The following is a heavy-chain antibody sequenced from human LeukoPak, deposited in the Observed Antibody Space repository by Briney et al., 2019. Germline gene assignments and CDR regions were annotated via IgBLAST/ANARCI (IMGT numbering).Heavy chain of an antibody. CDR3: AKTGKYTYGFFDY. CDR1: GFTFSDYY. J-gene: IGHJ4*02. V-gene: IGHV3-11*01. Sequence: PGGSLRLSCAASGFTFSDYYMSWIRQAPGKGLEWVSYISSSGSTIYYADSVKGRFTISRDNARNSLYLQMNSLRAEDSAVYYCAKTGKYTYGFFDYWGQGTLVTVSS. CDR2: ISSSGSTI. D-gene: IGHD5-18*01.